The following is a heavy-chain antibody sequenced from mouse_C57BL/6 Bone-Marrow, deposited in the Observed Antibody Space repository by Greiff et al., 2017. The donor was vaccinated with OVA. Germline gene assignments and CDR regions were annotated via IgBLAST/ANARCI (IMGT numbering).Heavy chain of an antibody. V-gene: IGHV1-7*01. CDR3: TMGAMDY. CDR2: INPSSGYT. J-gene: IGHJ4*01. CDR1: GYTFTSYW. Sequence: VKLMESGAELAKPGASVKLSCKASGYTFTSYWMHWVKQRPGQGLEWIGYINPSSGYTKYNQKFKGKAILTADKSSSTAYMELRSLTSEDSAVYYCTMGAMDYWGQGTSVTVSS.